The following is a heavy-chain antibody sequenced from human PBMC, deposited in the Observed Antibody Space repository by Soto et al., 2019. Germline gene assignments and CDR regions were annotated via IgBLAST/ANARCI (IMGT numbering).Heavy chain of an antibody. CDR1: GFTFSPYW. CDR3: AMGGVIVVGLVV. D-gene: IGHD3-22*01. Sequence: EVQLVESGGGLVQPGGSLRLSCAGTGFTFSPYWMHWVRQAPGKGLEWVSRIKTDGTITGYADSVKGRFTISRDNAKNTLYLQMNSLRAEDTAVYYCAMGGVIVVGLVVLGEGTTVTVSS. J-gene: IGHJ6*04. CDR2: IKTDGTIT. V-gene: IGHV3-74*01.